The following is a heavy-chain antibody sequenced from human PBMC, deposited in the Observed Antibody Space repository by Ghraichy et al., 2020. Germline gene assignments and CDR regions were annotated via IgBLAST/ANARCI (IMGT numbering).Heavy chain of an antibody. CDR2: ISSSSSYI. Sequence: GGSLRLSCAASGFTFSSYSMNWVRQAPGKGLEWVSSISSSSSYIYYADSVKGRFTISRDNAKNSLYLQMNSLRAEDTAVYYCARGLKVAGMEIFDYWGQGTLVTVSS. CDR1: GFTFSSYS. V-gene: IGHV3-21*01. CDR3: ARGLKVAGMEIFDY. D-gene: IGHD6-19*01. J-gene: IGHJ4*02.